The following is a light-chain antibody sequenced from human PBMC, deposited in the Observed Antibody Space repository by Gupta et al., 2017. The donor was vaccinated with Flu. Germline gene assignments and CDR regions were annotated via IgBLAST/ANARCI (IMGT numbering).Light chain of an antibody. J-gene: IGKJ4*01. CDR3: QQDYNHPHT. Sequence: IHMTQSPSSLSASVGDRVTVTCPASQDIVNSLAWFQLKPGTAPKFLIYRASSWQSGVPSTFSGSGSGTDFTLTISSLQPEDFATYYCQQDYNHPHTFGRGTKVEVK. CDR2: RAS. CDR1: QDIVNS. V-gene: IGKV1-16*01.